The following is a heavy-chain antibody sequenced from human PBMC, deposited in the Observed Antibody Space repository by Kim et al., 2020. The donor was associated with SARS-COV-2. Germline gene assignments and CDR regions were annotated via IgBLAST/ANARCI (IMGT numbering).Heavy chain of an antibody. J-gene: IGHJ4*02. CDR3: ARSITIFGVVITFDY. D-gene: IGHD3-3*01. V-gene: IGHV4-4*02. Sequence: PSLKSRVTTSVDKSKKQCSMKLSSVTAADTAVYYCARSITIFGVVITFDYWGQGTLVTVSS.